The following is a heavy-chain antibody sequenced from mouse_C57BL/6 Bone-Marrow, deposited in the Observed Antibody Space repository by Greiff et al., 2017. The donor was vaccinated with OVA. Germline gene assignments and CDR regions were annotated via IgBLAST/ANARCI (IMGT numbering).Heavy chain of an antibody. CDR2: TYWGDDK. V-gene: IGHV8-12*01. CDR3: ARVSVCVWFAY. D-gene: IGHD2-10*02. Sequence: QVTLKESGPGLLQSSQTLSLSCSFSGFSLSTSGMGVSWNRHPPGMGLVWLAHTYWGDDKHNHPSLKSRPIISKDTSRNLLFLQITSVDTADTATYYCARVSVCVWFAYWGQGTRVTVSA. CDR1: GFSLSTSGMG. J-gene: IGHJ3*01.